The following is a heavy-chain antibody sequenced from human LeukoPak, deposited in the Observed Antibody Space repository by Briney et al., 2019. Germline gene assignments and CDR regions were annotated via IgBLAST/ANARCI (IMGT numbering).Heavy chain of an antibody. CDR1: GFSFSTYW. Sequence: GGSLRLSCAASGFSFSTYWMHWVRQAPGKGLAWVSRIRTDGGSTYYADPVKGRFTVSRDNAKNTLDLQMSSLRVEDTAVYYCATDRAWGGFDNWGQGTLVTVSS. V-gene: IGHV3-74*01. D-gene: IGHD3-16*01. J-gene: IGHJ4*02. CDR2: IRTDGGST. CDR3: ATDRAWGGFDN.